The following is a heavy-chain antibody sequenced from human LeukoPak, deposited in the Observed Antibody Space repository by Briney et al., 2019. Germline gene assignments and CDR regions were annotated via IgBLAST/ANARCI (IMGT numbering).Heavy chain of an antibody. CDR2: IYPGDSDT. J-gene: IGHJ4*02. CDR3: ARHYDILTGYVPD. Sequence: GESLKISCKGSGYSFTSYWIGWVRQMPGKGLEWMGIIYPGDSDTRYSPSFQGQVTISADKSISTAYLQWSSLKASNTAMYYCARHYDILTGYVPDWGQGTLVTVSS. D-gene: IGHD3-9*01. CDR1: GYSFTSYW. V-gene: IGHV5-51*01.